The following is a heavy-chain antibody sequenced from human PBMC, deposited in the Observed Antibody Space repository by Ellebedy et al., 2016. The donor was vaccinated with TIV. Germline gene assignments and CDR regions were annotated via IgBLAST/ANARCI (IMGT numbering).Heavy chain of an antibody. Sequence: AASVKVSCKASGYTFTSYYMHWVRQAPGQGLEWMGIINPSGGSTSYAQKFQGRVTMTRDTSTSTVYMELSSLRSEDTAVYYCARVGGTYYYGSGAPGSLDYWGQGTLVTVSS. CDR1: GYTFTSYY. CDR2: INPSGGST. CDR3: ARVGGTYYYGSGAPGSLDY. V-gene: IGHV1-46*01. J-gene: IGHJ4*02. D-gene: IGHD3-10*01.